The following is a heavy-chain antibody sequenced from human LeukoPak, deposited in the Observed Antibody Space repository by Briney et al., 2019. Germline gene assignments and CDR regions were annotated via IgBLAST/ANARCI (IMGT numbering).Heavy chain of an antibody. CDR2: IKQDGSEK. V-gene: IGHV3-7*01. CDR1: GFTFSSYW. D-gene: IGHD3-10*01. J-gene: IGHJ3*02. CDR3: ARDPTVLLWFGELHAFDI. Sequence: GGSLRLSCAASGFTFSSYWMSWVRQAPGKGLEWVANIKQDGSEKYYVDSVKGRFTISRDNAKNSLYLQMNSLRAEDTAVYYCARDPTVLLWFGELHAFDIWGQGTMVTVSS.